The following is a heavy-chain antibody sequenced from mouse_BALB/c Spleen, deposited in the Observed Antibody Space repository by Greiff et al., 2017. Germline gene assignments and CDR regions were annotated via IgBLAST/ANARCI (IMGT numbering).Heavy chain of an antibody. V-gene: IGHV5-4*02. D-gene: IGHD2-3*01. CDR1: GFTFSDYY. CDR3: AREDGYYVLFAY. J-gene: IGHJ3*01. Sequence: EVKLVESGGGLVKPGGSLKLSCAASGFTFSDYYMYWVRQTPEKRLEWVATISDGGSYTYYPDSVKGRFTISRDNAKNNLYLQMSSLKSEDTAMYYCAREDGYYVLFAYWGQGTLVTVSA. CDR2: ISDGGSYT.